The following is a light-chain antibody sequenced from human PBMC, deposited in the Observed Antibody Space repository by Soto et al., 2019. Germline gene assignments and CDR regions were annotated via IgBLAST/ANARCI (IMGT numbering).Light chain of an antibody. CDR1: QSVSYSSNNNNF. V-gene: IGKV4-1*01. CDR3: QKYYDAPWT. J-gene: IGKJ1*01. Sequence: DIVMTQSPDSLAVSLGEGATINCKSSQSVSYSSNNNNFLAWYQKKPGQPPKLLIHWASTRESGVPDRFSGSGSGTDFTLPISSLQAEDVAVYYCQKYYDAPWTFGQGTKVEIK. CDR2: WAS.